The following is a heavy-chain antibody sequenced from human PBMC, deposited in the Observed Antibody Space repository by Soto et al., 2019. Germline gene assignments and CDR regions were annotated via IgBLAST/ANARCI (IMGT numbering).Heavy chain of an antibody. V-gene: IGHV3-23*01. D-gene: IGHD2-2*01. CDR1: GFTFSSYA. J-gene: IGHJ6*02. Sequence: GGSLRLSCAASGFTFSSYAMSWVRQAPGKGLEWVSAISGSGGSTYYADSVKGRFTISRDNSKNTLYLQRNSLRAEDKAVYYCANQYCSSTSCYRSRVDYYYYGMDVWGQGTMVTVSS. CDR3: ANQYCSSTSCYRSRVDYYYYGMDV. CDR2: ISGSGGST.